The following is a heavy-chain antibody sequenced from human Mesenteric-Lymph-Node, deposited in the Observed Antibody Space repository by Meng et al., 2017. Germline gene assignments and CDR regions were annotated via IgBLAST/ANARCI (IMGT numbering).Heavy chain of an antibody. CDR1: GFTFSDYW. V-gene: IGHV3-74*01. J-gene: IGHJ6*02. D-gene: IGHD3-10*01. Sequence: GESLKISCAASGFTFSDYWMHWVRQVPGKGLVSVSRISDDGTRTLYADSAKGRFTISRDNAKNTMYLQMDSLGVEDTGVYYCARDQRGTMVRGVYAYHYYGMDVWGQGTTVTVSS. CDR3: ARDQRGTMVRGVYAYHYYGMDV. CDR2: ISDDGTRT.